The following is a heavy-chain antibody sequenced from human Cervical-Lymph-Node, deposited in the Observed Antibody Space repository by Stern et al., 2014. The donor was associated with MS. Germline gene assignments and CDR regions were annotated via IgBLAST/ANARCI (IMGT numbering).Heavy chain of an antibody. D-gene: IGHD6-6*01. CDR1: GFPVGASY. J-gene: IGHJ4*02. CDR3: AREIAGRRFED. V-gene: IGHV3-66*01. CDR2: IHMVGTT. Sequence: EVHLVESGGGLVQPGGSLRLSCEASGFPVGASYMNWVRQAPGKGLEWVSRIHMVGTTHYADSVKGRFTISRANAKNALYLQMDRLTVEDTAVYYCAREIAGRRFEDWGRGTLVAVSP.